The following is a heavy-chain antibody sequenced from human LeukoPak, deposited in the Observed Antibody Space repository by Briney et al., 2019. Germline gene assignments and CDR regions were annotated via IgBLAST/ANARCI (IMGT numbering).Heavy chain of an antibody. J-gene: IGHJ5*02. V-gene: IGHV4-59*01. CDR1: GGSISSSS. CDR2: IYYSGST. D-gene: IGHD1-26*01. CDR3: ASSGSGSYRWFDP. Sequence: SETLSLTCTVSGGSISSSSWSWLRQPPGKRLEWLGYIYYSGSTNYNPSLESRVTLSVDMSKNQFSLKLNSVTAADTAVYYCASSGSGSYRWFDPWGQGTLVTVSS.